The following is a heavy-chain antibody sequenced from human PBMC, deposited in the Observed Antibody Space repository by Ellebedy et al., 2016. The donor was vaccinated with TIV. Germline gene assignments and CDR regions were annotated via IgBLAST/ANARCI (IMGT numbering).Heavy chain of an antibody. V-gene: IGHV3-23*01. CDR2: ISYTGRST. CDR1: GFTFSSYG. Sequence: GESLKISXGASGFTFSSYGMSWVRQAPGKGLEWVSAISYTGRSTYYADSVKGRFTISRDNSKNTLYLQMNSLRAEDTAVYYCAKVVIAAGSDYWGQGTLDTVSS. J-gene: IGHJ4*02. CDR3: AKVVIAAGSDY. D-gene: IGHD6-13*01.